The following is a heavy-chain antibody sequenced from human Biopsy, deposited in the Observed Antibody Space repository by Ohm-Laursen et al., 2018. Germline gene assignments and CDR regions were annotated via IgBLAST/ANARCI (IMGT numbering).Heavy chain of an antibody. Sequence: TLSLTWAVYGESFNGYYWSWIRQTPGKGLEWIGEINHSGRTNYNPSVKSRVTISVDTSKNQFSLKLNSVTAADTAVYFCARDSRGGHLNTTLITGKNLDSWGQGILVTVSS. V-gene: IGHV4-34*01. J-gene: IGHJ4*02. CDR3: ARDSRGGHLNTTLITGKNLDS. CDR2: INHSGRT. D-gene: IGHD3-16*01. CDR1: GESFNGYY.